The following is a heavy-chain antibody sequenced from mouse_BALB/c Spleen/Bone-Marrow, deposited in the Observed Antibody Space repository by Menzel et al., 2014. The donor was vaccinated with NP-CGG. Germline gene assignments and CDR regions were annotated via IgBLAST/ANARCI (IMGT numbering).Heavy chain of an antibody. D-gene: IGHD2-2*01. Sequence: EVLRQQSGADLVKPGASVKLSCTASGFNIKDTFMHWVKQRPEQGLEWIGRIAPPNDNTKYDPKLQGKATITADTSSNAAYLQISSLTSEDTAVYYCARYVYGLYFDSRGQGTTLPVST. CDR1: GFNIKDTF. J-gene: IGHJ2*01. V-gene: IGHV14-3*02. CDR3: ARYVYGLYFDS. CDR2: IAPPNDNT.